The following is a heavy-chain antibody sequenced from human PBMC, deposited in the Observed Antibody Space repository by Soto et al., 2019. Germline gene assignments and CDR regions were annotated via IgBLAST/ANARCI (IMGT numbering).Heavy chain of an antibody. CDR3: ERVRYCSSTSCYGAYYFDY. V-gene: IGHV3-11*01. Sequence: QVQLVESGGGLVKPGGSLRLSCAASGFTFSDYYMSWIRQAPGKGLEWVSYISSSGSTIYYADSVKGRFTISRDNAKNSMYLQMQSLRAEDTAVYYCERVRYCSSTSCYGAYYFDYWGQGTLVTVSS. J-gene: IGHJ4*02. CDR2: ISSSGSTI. CDR1: GFTFSDYY. D-gene: IGHD2-2*01.